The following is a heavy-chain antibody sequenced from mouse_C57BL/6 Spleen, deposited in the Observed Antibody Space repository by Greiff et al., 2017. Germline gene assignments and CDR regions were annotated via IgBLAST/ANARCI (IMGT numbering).Heavy chain of an antibody. J-gene: IGHJ3*01. Sequence: QVQLQQPGAELVKPGASVKLSCKASGYTFTSYWMHWVKQRPGQGLEWIGMIPPNSGSTNYNEKFKSKDTLTVEKSSSTAYMQISRLTSEDSAVXYCARSAYSNYWAWFAYWGQGTLVTVSA. CDR1: GYTFTSYW. CDR2: IPPNSGST. CDR3: ARSAYSNYWAWFAY. V-gene: IGHV1-64*01. D-gene: IGHD2-5*01.